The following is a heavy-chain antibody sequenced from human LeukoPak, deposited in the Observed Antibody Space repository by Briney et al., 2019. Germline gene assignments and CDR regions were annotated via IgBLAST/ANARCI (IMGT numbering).Heavy chain of an antibody. CDR2: INYSGST. CDR1: GGSISSSSYY. V-gene: IGHV4-39*01. J-gene: IGHJ4*02. D-gene: IGHD3-10*01. CDR3: ARHASGSYSY. Sequence: PSGTLSLTCTVSGGSISSSSYYWGWIRQPPGKGLEWIGSINYSGSTYNNPSLKSRVTMSVDTSKNQFSLKLSSVTAADTAVYYCARHASGSYSYWGQGTLVTVAS.